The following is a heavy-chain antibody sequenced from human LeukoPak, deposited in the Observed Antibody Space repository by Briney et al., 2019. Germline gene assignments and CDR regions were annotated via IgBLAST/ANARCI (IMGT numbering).Heavy chain of an antibody. D-gene: IGHD3-3*01. J-gene: IGHJ3*02. Sequence: SVKVSCKASGGTFSSYAISWVRQAPGQGLEWMGGTIPIFGTANYAQKFQGRVTITTDESTSTTYMELSSLRSEDTAVYYCARNFITIFGVVGAFDIWGQGTMVTVSS. CDR3: ARNFITIFGVVGAFDI. V-gene: IGHV1-69*05. CDR1: GGTFSSYA. CDR2: TIPIFGTA.